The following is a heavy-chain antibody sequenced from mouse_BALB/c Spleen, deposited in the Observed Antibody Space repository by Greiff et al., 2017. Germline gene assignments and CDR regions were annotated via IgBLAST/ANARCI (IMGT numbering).Heavy chain of an antibody. CDR1: GYTFTSYY. CDR2: IYPGDGST. J-gene: IGHJ2*01. D-gene: IGHD1-1*01. Sequence: VQLQQSGPELVKPGASVKMSCKASGYTFTSYYIHWVKQRPGQGLEWIGWIYPGDGSTKYNEKFKGKTTLTADKSSSTAYMLLSSLTSEDSAIYFCARSSVITTVPYFDYWGQGTTLTVSS. CDR3: ARSSVITTVPYFDY. V-gene: IGHV1S56*01.